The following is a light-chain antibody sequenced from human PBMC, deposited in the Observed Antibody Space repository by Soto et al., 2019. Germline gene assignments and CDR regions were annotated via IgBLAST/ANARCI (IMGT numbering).Light chain of an antibody. CDR3: QQSHSAPSYT. V-gene: IGKV1-39*01. CDR1: QSISNY. J-gene: IGKJ2*01. CDR2: AAS. Sequence: DIQMTQSPSSLSASVGDRVTIICRASQSISNYLNWYQQKAGKAPRPLIYAASNLQSGVPSRFSGSGSGTDFTLTIINLQPEDSATYYCQQSHSAPSYTFGQGTKLEI.